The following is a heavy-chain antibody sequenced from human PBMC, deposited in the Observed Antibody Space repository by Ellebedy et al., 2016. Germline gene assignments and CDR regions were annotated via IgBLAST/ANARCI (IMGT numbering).Heavy chain of an antibody. D-gene: IGHD2-15*01. CDR2: ISGSGGST. Sequence: GESLKISXAASGFTFSSSAMSWVRQAPGKGLEWVSAISGSGGSTYYADSVKGRFTISRDNSKNTLYLQMNSLRAEDTAVYYCAKRRSGGSLLFDYWGQGTLVTVSS. CDR3: AKRRSGGSLLFDY. J-gene: IGHJ4*02. V-gene: IGHV3-23*01. CDR1: GFTFSSSA.